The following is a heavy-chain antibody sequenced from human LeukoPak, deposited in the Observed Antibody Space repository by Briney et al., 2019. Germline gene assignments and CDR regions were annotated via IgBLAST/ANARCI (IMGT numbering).Heavy chain of an antibody. V-gene: IGHV3-21*01. CDR1: GFTFRNYN. CDR2: NRISSSYI. CDR3: ASAGVWGSYRRYYFDY. Sequence: GGSLRLSCVASGFTFRNYNLIWVRQTSGKPREWVSSNRISSSYIYYADSVKGRFTISRDNAKNSLYLQMNSLRAEDTAVYYCASAGVWGSYRRYYFDYWGQGTLVTVSS. D-gene: IGHD3-16*02. J-gene: IGHJ4*02.